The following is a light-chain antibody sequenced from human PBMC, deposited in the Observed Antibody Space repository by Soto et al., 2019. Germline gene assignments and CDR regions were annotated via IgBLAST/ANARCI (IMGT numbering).Light chain of an antibody. J-gene: IGKJ2*01. CDR3: QQSFDPSYT. Sequence: DIPMTQSPSSLSASVGDRVSITCRTSETISSNYLNWYQQKPGNAPKLLVYAASILQSGVPSRFAGGGFGTDFTVTITSLQPEDFEIYFCQQSFDPSYTFGRGTKLVIK. CDR1: ETISSNY. V-gene: IGKV1-39*01. CDR2: AAS.